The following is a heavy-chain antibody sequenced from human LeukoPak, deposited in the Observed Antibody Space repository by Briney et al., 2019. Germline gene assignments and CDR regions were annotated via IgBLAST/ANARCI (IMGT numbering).Heavy chain of an antibody. V-gene: IGHV3-23*01. CDR1: GFTFSSYA. CDR2: ISGSGGST. CDR3: AKVLSGYSYGPRIDY. D-gene: IGHD5-18*01. Sequence: PGGSLRLSCAASGFTFSSYAMSWVRQAPGKGLEWVSAISGSGGSTYYADSVKGRFTISKDNSKNTLYLQMNSLRAEDTAVYYCAKVLSGYSYGPRIDYWGQGTLVTVSS. J-gene: IGHJ4*02.